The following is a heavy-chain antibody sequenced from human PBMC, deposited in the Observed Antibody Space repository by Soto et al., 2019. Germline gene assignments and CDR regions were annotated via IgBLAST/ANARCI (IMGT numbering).Heavy chain of an antibody. D-gene: IGHD6-6*01. J-gene: IGHJ4*02. CDR1: GGSFSGYY. CDR2: INHSGST. CDR3: ARGPRPPVQFDY. V-gene: IGHV4-34*01. Sequence: PSETLSLTCAVYGGSFSGYYWSWIRQPPGKGLEWIGEINHSGSTNYNPSLKSRVTILVDTSKNQFSLKLSSVTAADTAVYYCARGPRPPVQFDYWGQGTLVTVSS.